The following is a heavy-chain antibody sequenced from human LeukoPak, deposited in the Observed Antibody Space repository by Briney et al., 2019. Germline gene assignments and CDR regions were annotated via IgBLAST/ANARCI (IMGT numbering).Heavy chain of an antibody. J-gene: IGHJ4*02. CDR3: AKDWDYYGSGSYHGS. CDR2: ISSNGGST. D-gene: IGHD3-10*01. V-gene: IGHV3-64*01. Sequence: GGSLRLSCAASGFTFSSYAMHWVRQAPGKGLEYVSAISSNGGSTYYANSVKGRFTISRDNSKNTLYLQMGSLRAEDTAAYYCAKDWDYYGSGSYHGSWGQGTLVTVSS. CDR1: GFTFSSYA.